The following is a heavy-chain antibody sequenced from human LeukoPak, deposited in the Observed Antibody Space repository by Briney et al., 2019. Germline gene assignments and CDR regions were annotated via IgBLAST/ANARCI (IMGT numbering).Heavy chain of an antibody. J-gene: IGHJ3*02. CDR2: INPSGGST. CDR1: GYTFTSYY. CDR3: AKPGRYYYDSSGYCYGAFDI. D-gene: IGHD3-22*01. Sequence: ASVKVSCKASGYTFTSYYMHWVRQAPGQGLEWMGIINPSGGSTSYAQKFQGRVTMARDTSTSTVYMELNSLRAEDTAVYYCAKPGRYYYDSSGYCYGAFDIWGQGTMVTVSS. V-gene: IGHV1-46*01.